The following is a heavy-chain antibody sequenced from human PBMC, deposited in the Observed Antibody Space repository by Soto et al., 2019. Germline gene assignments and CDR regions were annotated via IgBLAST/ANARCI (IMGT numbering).Heavy chain of an antibody. Sequence: LSLTCAVSGGSISSGGYSWSWIRQPPGKGLEWIGYMYHSGSTYYNPSLKSRVTISIDRSKNQFSLKLSSVTAADTAVYYCARGDPLLWFGEKVYYGMDVWGQGTTVTVSS. CDR1: GGSISSGGYS. J-gene: IGHJ6*02. CDR3: ARGDPLLWFGEKVYYGMDV. V-gene: IGHV4-30-2*01. D-gene: IGHD3-10*01. CDR2: MYHSGST.